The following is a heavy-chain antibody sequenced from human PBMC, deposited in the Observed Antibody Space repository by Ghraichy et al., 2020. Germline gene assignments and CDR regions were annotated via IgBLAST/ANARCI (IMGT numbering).Heavy chain of an antibody. CDR2: MYSGGTT. J-gene: IGHJ3*02. V-gene: IGHV3-53*01. Sequence: GGSLRLSCVGSGFDVSINRMSWVRQAPGKGLEWVSAMYSGGTTDYADSVKGRFTFSRDNSKNTVYLQMNSLRVDDTAVYYWARDLWAFDIWGQGTLVTVSS. CDR1: GFDVSINR. CDR3: ARDLWAFDI. D-gene: IGHD2-21*01.